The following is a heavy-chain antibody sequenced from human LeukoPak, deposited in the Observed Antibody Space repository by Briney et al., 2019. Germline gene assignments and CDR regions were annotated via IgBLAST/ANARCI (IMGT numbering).Heavy chain of an antibody. CDR2: IYTSGST. J-gene: IGHJ6*03. D-gene: IGHD6-13*01. Sequence: KPSQTLSLTCTVSGGSISSGSYYWSWIRQPAGKGLEWIGRIYTSGSTNYNPSLKSRVTISVDTSKNQFSLKLRSVTAADTAVYYCARDRAGQQLVGRNYYYYYMDVWGKGTTVTISS. CDR1: GGSISSGSYY. CDR3: ARDRAGQQLVGRNYYYYYMDV. V-gene: IGHV4-61*02.